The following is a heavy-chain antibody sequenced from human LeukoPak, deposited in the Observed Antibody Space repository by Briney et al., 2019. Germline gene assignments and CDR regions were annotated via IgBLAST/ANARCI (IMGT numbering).Heavy chain of an antibody. Sequence: GRSLRLSCAASGFTFSNAWMSWVRQAPGKGLEWVGRIKSKTDGGTTDYAAPVKGRFTMSRDDSKNTLYLQMNSLKTEDTAVYYCTKKYNIWTGYYRPDSWGQGTLVTVSS. CDR1: GFTFSNAW. CDR3: TKKYNIWTGYYRPDS. J-gene: IGHJ4*02. V-gene: IGHV3-15*01. D-gene: IGHD3-9*01. CDR2: IKSKTDGGTT.